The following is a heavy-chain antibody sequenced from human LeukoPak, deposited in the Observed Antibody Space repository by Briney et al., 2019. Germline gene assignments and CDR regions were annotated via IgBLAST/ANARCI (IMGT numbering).Heavy chain of an antibody. CDR1: GFTFSSYA. CDR2: ISYDGSNK. CDR3: ARECGYDY. J-gene: IGHJ4*02. D-gene: IGHD5-18*01. Sequence: GRSLRLSCAASGFTFSSYAMHWVRQAPGKGLEWVAVISYDGSNKYYADSVKGRFTISRDNSKNTLYLQMNSLRAEDTAVYYCARECGYDYWGQGTLVTVSS. V-gene: IGHV3-30-3*01.